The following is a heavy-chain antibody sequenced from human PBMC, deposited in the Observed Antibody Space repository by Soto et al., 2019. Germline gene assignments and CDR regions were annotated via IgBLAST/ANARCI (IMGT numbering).Heavy chain of an antibody. CDR3: ATIRFLEWLSGYYYYYGMDV. CDR1: GGSISSSSYY. CDR2: IYYSGST. V-gene: IGHV4-39*01. J-gene: IGHJ6*02. D-gene: IGHD3-3*01. Sequence: QLQLQESGPGLVKPSETLSLTCTVSGGSISSSSYYWGWIRQPPGKGLEWIGSIYYSGSTYYNPSLKSRVTISVDTSKNQFSLKLSSVTAADTAVYYCATIRFLEWLSGYYYYYGMDVWGQGTTVTVSS.